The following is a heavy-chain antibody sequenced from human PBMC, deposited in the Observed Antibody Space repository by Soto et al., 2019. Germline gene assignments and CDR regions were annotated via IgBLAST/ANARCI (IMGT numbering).Heavy chain of an antibody. D-gene: IGHD3-10*01. CDR2: ISFDGSDK. V-gene: IGHV3-30-3*01. CDR1: GFTFNLYA. Sequence: QVQLVESGGGVVQPGRSLRLSCAASGFTFNLYAMHWVRQAPGKGLEWLSIISFDGSDKKYADSLQGRFTISRDNSKNTVYLQMDSLRAEDTAVYYCSRDIGSRGWGQGTLVTVSS. J-gene: IGHJ4*02. CDR3: SRDIGSRG.